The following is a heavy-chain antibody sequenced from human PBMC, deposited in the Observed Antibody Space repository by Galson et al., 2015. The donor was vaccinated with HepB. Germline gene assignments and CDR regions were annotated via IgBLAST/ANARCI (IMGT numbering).Heavy chain of an antibody. J-gene: IGHJ4*02. D-gene: IGHD2-21*01. CDR3: AKDLSVAPTPLDY. CDR2: ISYDGSNK. CDR1: GFTFSSYG. Sequence: SLRLSCAASGFTFSSYGMHWVRQAPGKGLEWVAVISYDGSNKYYADSVKGRFTISRDNSKNTLYLQMNSLRAEDTAVYYCAKDLSVAPTPLDYWGQGTLVTVSS. V-gene: IGHV3-30*18.